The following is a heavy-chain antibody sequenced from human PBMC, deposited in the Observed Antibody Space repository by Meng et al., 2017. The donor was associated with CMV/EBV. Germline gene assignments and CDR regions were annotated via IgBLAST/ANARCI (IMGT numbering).Heavy chain of an antibody. D-gene: IGHD3-9*01. V-gene: IGHV1-18*01. CDR3: ARDRYDILTGYYTGGDYYYGMDA. Sequence: ASVKVSCKASGYTFTSYGISWVRQAPGQGLEWMGWISAYNGNTNYAQKLQGRVTMTTDTSTSTAYMELRSLRSDDTAVYYCARDRYDILTGYYTGGDYYYGMDAWGQGTTVTVSS. CDR1: GYTFTSYG. CDR2: ISAYNGNT. J-gene: IGHJ6*02.